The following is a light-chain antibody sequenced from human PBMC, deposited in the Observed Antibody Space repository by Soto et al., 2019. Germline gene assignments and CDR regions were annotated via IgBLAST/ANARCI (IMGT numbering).Light chain of an antibody. J-gene: IGKJ2*01. Sequence: EIVLTQSPGTLSLSPGERATLSCRASQSVSNNYLAWYQQKPGQAPRLLIYGASNRATGIPARFSGSGSGTDFTLTISRLEPEDFAIYYCQQYGSSQYTFGQGTKVDIK. CDR3: QQYGSSQYT. CDR1: QSVSNNY. V-gene: IGKV3-20*01. CDR2: GAS.